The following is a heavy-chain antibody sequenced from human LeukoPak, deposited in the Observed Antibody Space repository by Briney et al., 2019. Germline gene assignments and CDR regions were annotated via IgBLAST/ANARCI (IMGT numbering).Heavy chain of an antibody. CDR2: IKQDGSEK. CDR3: ARLWQIDY. D-gene: IGHD2-21*01. Sequence: GGSLRLSCAASGFTFSSNWMTWVRQAPGKGLEWVANIKQDGSEKYYVDSVKGRFTISRDNAKNSVYLLMNSLRVEDTAVYYCARLWQIDYWGQGTLVTVSS. J-gene: IGHJ4*02. V-gene: IGHV3-7*01. CDR1: GFTFSSNW.